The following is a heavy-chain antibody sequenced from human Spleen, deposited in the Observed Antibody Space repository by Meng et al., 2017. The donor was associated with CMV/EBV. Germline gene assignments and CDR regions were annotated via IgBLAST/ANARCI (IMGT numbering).Heavy chain of an antibody. D-gene: IGHD3-3*01. CDR1: GFTFSSYS. CDR3: ARTVGIFGVVNYFDY. Sequence: GESLKISCAASGFTFSSYSMNWVRQAPGKGLEWVSSISSSSSYIYYADSVKGRFTISRDNAKNSLYLHMNSLRAEDTAVYYCARTVGIFGVVNYFDYWGQGTLVTVSS. J-gene: IGHJ4*02. CDR2: ISSSSSYI. V-gene: IGHV3-21*01.